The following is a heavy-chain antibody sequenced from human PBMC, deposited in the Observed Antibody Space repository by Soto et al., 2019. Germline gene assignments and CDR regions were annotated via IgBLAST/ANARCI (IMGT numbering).Heavy chain of an antibody. CDR3: AKDLGPPRGSYPDS. V-gene: IGHV3-30*18. CDR2: ISYDGSHT. CDR1: GFTFSSYG. Sequence: LRLSCVASGFTFSSYGMHWVRQTPSKGLEWVSVISYDGSHTHYADSVRGRFTVPRDNSKSTVYLQMNTLRPDDTAVYYCAKDLGPPRGSYPDSWGPGTLVTVSS. D-gene: IGHD1-26*01. J-gene: IGHJ4*02.